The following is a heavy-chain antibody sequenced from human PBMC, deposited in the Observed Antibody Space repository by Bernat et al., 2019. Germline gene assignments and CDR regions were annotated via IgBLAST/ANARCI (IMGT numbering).Heavy chain of an antibody. CDR2: INTNIGTP. Sequence: QVQLVQSGSELKKPGASVKLSCKASGYSFTHYAMNWVRQAPGQGLEWMGWINTNIGTPTYAQGFTGRFVFSLDTPVSTAYLQISRLKADDTAVYYCARRTYCTGASCNFFYYYMDVWGKGTTVTVSS. D-gene: IGHD2-8*02. J-gene: IGHJ6*03. V-gene: IGHV7-4-1*02. CDR3: ARRTYCTGASCNFFYYYMDV. CDR1: GYSFTHYA.